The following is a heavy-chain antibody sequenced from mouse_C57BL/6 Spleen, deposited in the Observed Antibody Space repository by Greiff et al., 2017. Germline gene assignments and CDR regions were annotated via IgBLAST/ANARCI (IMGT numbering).Heavy chain of an antibody. Sequence: VQLQQPGAELVKPGASVKMSCKASGYTFTSYWITWVKQRPGQGLEWIGDIYPGSGSTNYNEKFKSKATLTVDASASTAYMQLSSLTSEDSAVYDCAREINCCGSSPMDYWGQGTSVTVSS. D-gene: IGHD1-1*01. V-gene: IGHV1-55*01. CDR2: IYPGSGST. CDR1: GYTFTSYW. CDR3: AREINCCGSSPMDY. J-gene: IGHJ4*01.